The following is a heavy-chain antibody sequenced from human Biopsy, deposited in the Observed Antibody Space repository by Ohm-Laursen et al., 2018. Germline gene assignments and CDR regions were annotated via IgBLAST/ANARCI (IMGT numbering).Heavy chain of an antibody. Sequence: SVKVSCKVSGYTLTALSMHWVRQAPGRGLEWMGGFAPENGKTIYAQKFQGRITTTEDTSTDTAYMELRSLRSEDTAVYYCAADINVWNVNYWGQGTQVTVSS. J-gene: IGHJ4*02. CDR2: FAPENGKT. CDR1: GYTLTALS. V-gene: IGHV1-24*01. D-gene: IGHD1-1*01. CDR3: AADINVWNVNY.